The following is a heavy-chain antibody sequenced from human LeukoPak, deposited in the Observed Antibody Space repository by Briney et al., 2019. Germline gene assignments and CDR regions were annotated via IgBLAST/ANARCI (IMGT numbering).Heavy chain of an antibody. CDR3: ARGYWGLVF. CDR1: GFTFSAYW. V-gene: IGHV3-7*01. J-gene: IGHJ4*02. D-gene: IGHD7-27*01. Sequence: GESLKISCAASGFTFSAYWMSWVRQAPGRGLEWVANIKQDGSDKYFEDSVKGRFTISRDNAKNSVYLQMNSLRAEDTAVYYCARGYWGLVFWGQGALVTVSS. CDR2: IKQDGSDK.